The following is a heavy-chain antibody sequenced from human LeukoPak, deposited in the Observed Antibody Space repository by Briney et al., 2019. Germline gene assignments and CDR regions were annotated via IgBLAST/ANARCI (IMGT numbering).Heavy chain of an antibody. CDR3: ARGFRAAPYYFDY. D-gene: IGHD2-15*01. V-gene: IGHV4-59*08. CDR2: IYYSGST. J-gene: IGHJ4*02. CDR1: GGSISSYY. Sequence: SETLSLTCTVSGGSISSYYWSWIRQPPGKGLEWIGYIYYSGSTNYNPSLKSRVTISVDTSKNQFSLKLSSVTAADTAVYYCARGFRAAPYYFDYWGQGTLVTVSS.